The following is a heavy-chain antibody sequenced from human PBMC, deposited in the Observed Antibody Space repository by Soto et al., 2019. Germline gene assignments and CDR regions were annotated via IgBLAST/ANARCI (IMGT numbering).Heavy chain of an antibody. Sequence: QVQLVQSAGEVKKPGASVKVSCKASGYTFTTYGITWVRQAPGQGLEYLGWISTYNGNTDFAQKVQNRVTFTTDTSPTTDYMELRSLRPDDTAVYYCARAKVLITPNWFDPWGQGNLVTVSS. CDR2: ISTYNGNT. V-gene: IGHV1-18*01. CDR1: GYTFTTYG. CDR3: ARAKVLITPNWFDP. J-gene: IGHJ5*02. D-gene: IGHD3-3*01.